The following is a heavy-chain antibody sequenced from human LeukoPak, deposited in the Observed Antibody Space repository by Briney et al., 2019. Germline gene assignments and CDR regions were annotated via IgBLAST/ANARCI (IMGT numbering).Heavy chain of an antibody. CDR3: AKYDYYDSTGHLVGDAFDV. Sequence: PGGSLRLSCTASGFTFGSYGMSWVRQVPGKGPEWVSAIGGSGVGTYCADSVKGRFTISRDNSKNTLSLQMNSLKSEDTAVYYCAKYDYYDSTGHLVGDAFDVWGQGTTVTVSS. V-gene: IGHV3-23*01. CDR2: IGGSGVGT. J-gene: IGHJ3*01. D-gene: IGHD3-22*01. CDR1: GFTFGSYG.